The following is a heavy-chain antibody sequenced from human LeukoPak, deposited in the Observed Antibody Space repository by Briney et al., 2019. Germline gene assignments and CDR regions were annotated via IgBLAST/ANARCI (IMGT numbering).Heavy chain of an antibody. Sequence: PSQTLSLTCAVSGGSISSGDYPWSWIRQPPGKGLEWIGYIFHTGHTSYNPSLKSRVTISVDMSKNQLSLTLSSLTAADTAVYYCARDAGGYEDYWGQGTLVTVSS. CDR2: IFHTGHT. D-gene: IGHD5-12*01. CDR3: ARDAGGYEDY. V-gene: IGHV4-30-2*01. CDR1: GGSISSGDYP. J-gene: IGHJ4*02.